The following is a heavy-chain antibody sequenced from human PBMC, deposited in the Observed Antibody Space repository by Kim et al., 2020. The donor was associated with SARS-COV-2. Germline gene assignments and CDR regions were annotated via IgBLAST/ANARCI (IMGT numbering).Heavy chain of an antibody. J-gene: IGHJ4*02. V-gene: IGHV4-30-4*01. CDR1: GGSISSGDYY. Sequence: SETLSLTCTVSGGSISSGDYYWSWIRQPPGKGLEWIGYIYYSGSTYYNPSLKSRVTISVDTSKNKFSLKLSSVTAADTAVYYCARSLYGLGDFDYWGQGTLVTVSS. CDR3: ARSLYGLGDFDY. D-gene: IGHD3-10*01. CDR2: IYYSGST.